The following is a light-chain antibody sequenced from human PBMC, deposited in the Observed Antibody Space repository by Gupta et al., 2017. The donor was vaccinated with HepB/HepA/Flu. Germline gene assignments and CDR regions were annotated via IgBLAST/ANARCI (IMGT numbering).Light chain of an antibody. J-gene: IGKJ1*01. CDR1: QPVGNIY. Sequence: IVLTQSPGTLSLTPGERATLSCRASQPVGNIYVAWYQQKPGQAPRLLIYGASSRAAGIPDRFSGSGSGTDFSLTINRLEPEEFAVYYCQQWANSGWTFGQGTKVEIK. CDR3: QQWANSGWT. CDR2: GAS. V-gene: IGKV3-20*01.